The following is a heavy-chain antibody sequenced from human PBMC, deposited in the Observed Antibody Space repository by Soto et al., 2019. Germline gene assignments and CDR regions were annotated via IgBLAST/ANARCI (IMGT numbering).Heavy chain of an antibody. D-gene: IGHD6-6*01. CDR3: ATGIAARPLFSYYYYGMDV. Sequence: ASVKVSCKASGYTFTGYYMHWVRQAPGQGLEWMGWINPNSGGTNYARKFQGWVTMTRDTSISTAYMELSRLRSDDTAVYYCATGIAARPLFSYYYYGMDVWGQGTTVTVSS. J-gene: IGHJ6*02. CDR2: INPNSGGT. V-gene: IGHV1-2*04. CDR1: GYTFTGYY.